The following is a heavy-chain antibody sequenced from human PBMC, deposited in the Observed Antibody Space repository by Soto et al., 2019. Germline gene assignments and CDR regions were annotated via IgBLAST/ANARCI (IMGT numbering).Heavy chain of an antibody. CDR3: VKRGAVSIDY. CDR2: ISYDGSNE. D-gene: IGHD1-26*01. CDR1: GFTFSNYG. V-gene: IGHV3-30*18. J-gene: IGHJ4*02. Sequence: GGSLRLSCAASGFTFSNYGMHWVRQAPGKGLEWVTFISYDGSNEYYADSVKGRFTISRDNSKNTLFLQMNSLRAEDTAVYYCVKRGAVSIDYWGQGTLVTVSS.